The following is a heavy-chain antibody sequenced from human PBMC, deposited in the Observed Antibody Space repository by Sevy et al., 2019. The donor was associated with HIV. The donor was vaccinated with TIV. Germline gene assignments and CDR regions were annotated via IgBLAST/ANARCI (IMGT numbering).Heavy chain of an antibody. CDR2: SHHSGST. CDR1: GYSISNDNH. Sequence: SEILSLTCAVSGYSISNDNHWGWIRQPPGKGLEWIGSSHHSGSTYYNPSLKGRVTISVDTSRNRFSLRLNSVTATDTAVYYCARDRRAPRDSDYGSVIWGQGTLVTVSS. J-gene: IGHJ4*02. D-gene: IGHD5-12*01. V-gene: IGHV4-38-2*02. CDR3: ARDRRAPRDSDYGSVI.